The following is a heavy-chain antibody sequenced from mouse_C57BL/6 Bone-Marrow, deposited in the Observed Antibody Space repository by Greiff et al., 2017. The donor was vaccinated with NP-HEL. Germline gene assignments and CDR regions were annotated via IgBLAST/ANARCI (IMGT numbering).Heavy chain of an antibody. J-gene: IGHJ2*01. CDR2: IRNKANGYTS. V-gene: IGHV7-3*01. CDR1: GFTFTDYY. CDR3: ARYRIADYFDY. Sequence: EVQGVESGGGLVQPGGSLSLSCAASGFTFTDYYMSWVRQPPGKALEWLGFIRNKANGYTSKSSASVKVRFTISRDNSQSILYLQMHALRAEDSAGYYCARYRIADYFDYGGQGTTLTVSA.